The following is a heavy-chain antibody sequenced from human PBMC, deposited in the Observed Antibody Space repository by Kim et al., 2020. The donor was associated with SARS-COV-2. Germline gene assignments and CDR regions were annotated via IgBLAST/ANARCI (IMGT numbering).Heavy chain of an antibody. CDR3: AKDSSVGAPHRGYVDY. CDR1: GFTFGDYA. Sequence: GGSLRLSCAASGFTFGDYAMHWVRQAPGKGLEWVSGISWNSGSIGYADSVKGRFTISRDNAKNSLYLQMNSLRAEDTALYYCAKDSSVGAPHRGYVDYWGQGTLVTVSS. V-gene: IGHV3-9*01. D-gene: IGHD1-26*01. CDR2: ISWNSGSI. J-gene: IGHJ4*02.